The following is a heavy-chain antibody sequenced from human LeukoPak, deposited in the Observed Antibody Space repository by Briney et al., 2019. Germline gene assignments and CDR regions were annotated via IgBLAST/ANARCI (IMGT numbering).Heavy chain of an antibody. V-gene: IGHV1-46*01. D-gene: IGHD6-19*01. CDR3: ARDPRGIAVAAAWFDP. CDR2: INPSGGGT. J-gene: IGHJ5*02. Sequence: GASVKVSCKASGYTFTTYFIHWVRQAPGQGLEWMGIINPSGGGTTYAQKFQGRVTLTRDTSTSTVYMDLNSLRAEDTAVYYCARDPRGIAVAAAWFDPWGQGTLVTVSS. CDR1: GYTFTTYF.